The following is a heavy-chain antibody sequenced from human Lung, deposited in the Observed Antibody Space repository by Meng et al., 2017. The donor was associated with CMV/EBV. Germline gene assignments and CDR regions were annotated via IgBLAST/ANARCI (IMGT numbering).Heavy chain of an antibody. J-gene: IGHJ4*02. CDR1: GYTFTSYG. V-gene: IGHV1-18*01. Sequence: VQLVQSGDEWKKPGASVKVSCKASGYTFTSYGISWVRQAPGQGLEWMGWISGYNGNTNYAQKLQGRVTMTTDTSTSTAYTELRSLRSDDTAVYYCAREADGATFDYWGQGTLVTVSS. CDR3: AREADGATFDY. D-gene: IGHD1-26*01. CDR2: ISGYNGNT.